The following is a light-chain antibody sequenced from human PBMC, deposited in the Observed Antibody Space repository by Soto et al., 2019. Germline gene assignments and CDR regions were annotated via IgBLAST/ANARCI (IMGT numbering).Light chain of an antibody. J-gene: IGKJ4*01. CDR1: QSISTK. Sequence: IVMTQSPATLSMSPGWRATLSCRASQSISTKLAWYQQKPGQAPRLLIYGASTRAPGIPVRFSGSGSGTEFTLTITSLQSEDFAVYYCQEYNDWRPITVGGGPKVNI. V-gene: IGKV3-15*01. CDR2: GAS. CDR3: QEYNDWRPIT.